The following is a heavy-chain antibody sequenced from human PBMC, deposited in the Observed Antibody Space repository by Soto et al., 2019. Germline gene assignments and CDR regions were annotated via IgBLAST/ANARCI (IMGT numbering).Heavy chain of an antibody. V-gene: IGHV3-30*18. CDR1: GFTFSSYG. J-gene: IGHJ4*02. Sequence: GGSLRLSCAASGFTFSSYGMHWVRQAPGKGLEWVAVISYDGSNKYYADSVKGRFTISRDNSKNTLYLQMNSLRAEDTAVYYCAESPADNPDFGELFRWGQGTLVTVSS. CDR2: ISYDGSNK. CDR3: AESPADNPDFGELFR. D-gene: IGHD3-10*01.